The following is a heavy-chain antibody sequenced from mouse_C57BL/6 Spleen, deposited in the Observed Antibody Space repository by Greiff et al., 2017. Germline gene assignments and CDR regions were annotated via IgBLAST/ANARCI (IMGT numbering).Heavy chain of an antibody. V-gene: IGHV1-80*01. D-gene: IGHD2-5*01. CDR2: IYPGDGDT. Sequence: QVQLQQSGAELVKPGASVKISCKASGYAFSSYWMNWVKQRPGQGLEWIGQIYPGDGDTNYNGKFKGKATLTADKSSSTAYMQLSSLTSEDSAVYFCAREGTLSNYLSGFAYWGQGTLVTVSA. CDR3: AREGTLSNYLSGFAY. CDR1: GYAFSSYW. J-gene: IGHJ3*01.